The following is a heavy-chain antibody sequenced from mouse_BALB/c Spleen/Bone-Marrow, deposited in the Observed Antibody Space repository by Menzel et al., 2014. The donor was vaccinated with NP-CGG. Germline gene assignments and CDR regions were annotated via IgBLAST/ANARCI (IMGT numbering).Heavy chain of an antibody. CDR1: GYAFTNYL. V-gene: IGHV1-54*01. Sequence: VQLQESGAELVRPGTLVKVSCKASGYAFTNYLIEWVKQRPGQGLEWIGVINPGSGGTNYNEKFKGKATLTADKSSSTAYMQLSSLTSDDSAVYFCARRDYAMDYWGQGTSVTVSS. J-gene: IGHJ4*01. CDR3: ARRDYAMDY. CDR2: INPGSGGT.